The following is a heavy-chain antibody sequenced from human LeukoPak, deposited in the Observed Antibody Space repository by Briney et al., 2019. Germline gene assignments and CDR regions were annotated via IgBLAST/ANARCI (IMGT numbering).Heavy chain of an antibody. V-gene: IGHV3-9*01. J-gene: IGHJ3*02. Sequence: GGSLRLSCAASGFTFDDYAMHWVRQAPGKGLEWVSGISWNSGSIGYADSVKGRFTISRDNAKNSLYLQMNSLRAEDTALYYCAKDLAVAGWLHDAFDIWGQGTMVTVSS. CDR1: GFTFDDYA. D-gene: IGHD6-19*01. CDR3: AKDLAVAGWLHDAFDI. CDR2: ISWNSGSI.